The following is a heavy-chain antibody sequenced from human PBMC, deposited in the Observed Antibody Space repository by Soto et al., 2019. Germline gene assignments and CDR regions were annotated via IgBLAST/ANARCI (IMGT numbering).Heavy chain of an antibody. D-gene: IGHD3-10*01. CDR3: ATALNYGSGSYSGSAYYFDL. CDR2: FDPEDALA. CDR1: GHRFTELS. V-gene: IGHV1-24*01. Sequence: ASVKVSCKASGHRFTELSMHWVRQAPGKGLEWMGGFDPEDALAIYAQKFQGRVKMTEDASTDTAYLDLSGLRSDDTAVYYCATALNYGSGSYSGSAYYFDLGGQGTLVTVSS. J-gene: IGHJ4*02.